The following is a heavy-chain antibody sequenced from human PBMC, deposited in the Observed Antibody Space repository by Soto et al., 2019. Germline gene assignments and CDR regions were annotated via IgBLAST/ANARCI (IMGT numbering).Heavy chain of an antibody. V-gene: IGHV3-30*18. CDR3: AKDLRRIAAAGVYYYGMDV. Sequence: QVQLVESGGGVVQPGRSLRLSCAASGFTFSSYGMHWVRQAPGKGLEWGAVISYDGSNKYYADSVKGRFTISRDNSKNTLYLQMNSLRAEDTAVYYCAKDLRRIAAAGVYYYGMDVWGQGTTVTVSS. J-gene: IGHJ6*02. CDR1: GFTFSSYG. CDR2: ISYDGSNK. D-gene: IGHD6-13*01.